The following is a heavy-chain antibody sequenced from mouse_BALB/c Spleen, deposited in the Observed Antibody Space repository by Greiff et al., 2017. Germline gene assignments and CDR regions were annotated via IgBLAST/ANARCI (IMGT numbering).Heavy chain of an antibody. J-gene: IGHJ3*01. Sequence: EVQLQGSGPGLVKPSQSLSLTCTVTGYSITSDYAWNWIRQFPGNKLEWMGYISYSGSTSYNPSLKSRISITRDTSKNQFFLQLNSVTTEDTATYYCATGFAYWGQGTLVTVSA. V-gene: IGHV3-2*02. CDR1: GYSITSDYA. CDR2: ISYSGST. CDR3: ATGFAY.